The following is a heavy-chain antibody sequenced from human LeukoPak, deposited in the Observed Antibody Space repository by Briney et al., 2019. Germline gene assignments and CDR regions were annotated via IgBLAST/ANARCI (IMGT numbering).Heavy chain of an antibody. CDR2: MNPKSGDT. Sequence: ASVKVSCKPSGYTFTDYFIHWVRQAPGQGLEWMGYMNPKSGDTDYAQKFRDRVTMTRDRSISTAYLDLRRLKSDDTAVYYCAGGREIGVTTTVVRDYWGQGTLVTVSS. V-gene: IGHV1-2*02. CDR1: GYTFTDYF. D-gene: IGHD4-17*01. J-gene: IGHJ4*02. CDR3: AGGREIGVTTTVVRDY.